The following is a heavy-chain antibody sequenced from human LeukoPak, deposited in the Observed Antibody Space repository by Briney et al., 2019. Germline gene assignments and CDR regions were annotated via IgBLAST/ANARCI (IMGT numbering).Heavy chain of an antibody. J-gene: IGHJ4*02. V-gene: IGHV1-69*05. CDR1: GGTFSSYA. CDR2: IIPIFGTA. CDR3: ARVGGHGYGDYAFDY. D-gene: IGHD4-17*01. Sequence: SVKVSCKASGGTFSSYAISWVRQAPGQGLEWMGGIIPIFGTANYAQKSQGRVTITTDESTSTAYMELSSLRSKDTAVYYCARVGGHGYGDYAFDYWGQGTLVTVSS.